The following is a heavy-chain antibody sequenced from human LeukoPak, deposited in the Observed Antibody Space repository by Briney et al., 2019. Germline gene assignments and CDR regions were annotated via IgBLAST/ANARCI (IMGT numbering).Heavy chain of an antibody. CDR2: ISSSSSTI. CDR3: ARSSTTEILYYYYYYMDV. Sequence: GGSLRLPCAASGFTFSSYSMNWVRQAPGKGLEWVSYISSSSSTIYYADSVKGRFTISRDNAKNSLYLQMNSLSAEDTAVYYCARSSTTEILYYYYYYMDVWGKGTTVTVSS. CDR1: GFTFSSYS. D-gene: IGHD4-17*01. J-gene: IGHJ6*03. V-gene: IGHV3-48*01.